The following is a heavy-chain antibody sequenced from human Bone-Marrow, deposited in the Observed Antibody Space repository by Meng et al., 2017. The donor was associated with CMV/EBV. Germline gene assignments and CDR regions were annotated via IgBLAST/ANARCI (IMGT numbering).Heavy chain of an antibody. V-gene: IGHV1-69*10. Sequence: SVKVSCKASGGTFSSYAISWVRQAPGQGLEWMGGVIPILGIANYAQKFQGRVTITADESTSTAYMELSSLRSEDTAVYYCARLTAQTGTTLFDYWGQGTLVTVSS. CDR3: ARLTAQTGTTLFDY. CDR1: GGTFSSYA. D-gene: IGHD1-7*01. CDR2: VIPILGIA. J-gene: IGHJ4*02.